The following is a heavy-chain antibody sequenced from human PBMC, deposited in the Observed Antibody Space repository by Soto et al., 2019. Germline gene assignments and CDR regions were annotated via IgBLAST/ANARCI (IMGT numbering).Heavy chain of an antibody. CDR1: GFTFRDYY. V-gene: IGHV3-11*05. J-gene: IGHJ6*02. Sequence: QVQLVESGGGLVRPGGSLRLSCEASGFTFRDYYMTRFRQAPGKGLEWLSYIDSSTKYTNYADSVKGRFTISRDNAKNSLYLQMNSLRADDTAVYYCAREYYYTMDVWGQGTMVTVSS. CDR2: IDSSTKYT. CDR3: AREYYYTMDV.